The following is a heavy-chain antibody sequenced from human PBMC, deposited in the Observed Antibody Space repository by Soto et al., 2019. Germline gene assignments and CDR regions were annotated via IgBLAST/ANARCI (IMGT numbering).Heavy chain of an antibody. V-gene: IGHV3-30-3*01. Sequence: QVQLVESGGGVVQPGRSLRLSCAASGFTFSSYAMHWVRQAPGKGLEWVSVISYDGSNKYYADSVKGRFTISRDNSTNTLYLQMTSLRAEDTAVYYCAKVLMVYADFDDWGQGTLVTVSS. CDR2: ISYDGSNK. D-gene: IGHD2-8*01. J-gene: IGHJ4*02. CDR1: GFTFSSYA. CDR3: AKVLMVYADFDD.